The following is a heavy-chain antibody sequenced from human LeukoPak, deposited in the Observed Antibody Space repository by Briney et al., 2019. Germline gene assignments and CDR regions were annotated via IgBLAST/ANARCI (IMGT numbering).Heavy chain of an antibody. J-gene: IGHJ4*02. CDR2: IIPIFGTA. CDR3: ARVTSMIVVVDFDY. D-gene: IGHD3-22*01. CDR1: GGTFSSYA. V-gene: IGHV1-69*06. Sequence: SVKVSCKASGGTFSSYAISWVRQAPGQGLEWMGGIIPIFGTANYAQKFQGRVTITADKSTRTAYMELRSLRSDDTAVYYCARVTSMIVVVDFDYWGQGTLVTVSS.